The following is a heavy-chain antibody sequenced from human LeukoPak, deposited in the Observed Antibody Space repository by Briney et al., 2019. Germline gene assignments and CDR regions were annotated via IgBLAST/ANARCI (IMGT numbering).Heavy chain of an antibody. CDR1: GFTFSSYA. CDR2: ISGSGGST. J-gene: IGHJ4*02. D-gene: IGHD6-6*01. V-gene: IGHV3-23*01. CDR3: AKPDPKRSSSTYYFDY. Sequence: PGGSLRLSCAASGFTFSSYAMSWVRQAPGKGLEWVSAISGSGGSTYYAGSVKGRFTISRDNSKNTLYLRMNSLRAEDTAVYYCAKPDPKRSSSTYYFDYWGQGTLVTVSS.